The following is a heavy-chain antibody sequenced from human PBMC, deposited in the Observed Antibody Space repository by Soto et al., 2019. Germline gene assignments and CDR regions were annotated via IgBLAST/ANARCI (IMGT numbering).Heavy chain of an antibody. V-gene: IGHV1-2*02. CDR2: INPNSGGT. Sequence: ASVKVSCKASGYTCTGYYMHGVLQSPVQGRDWMGWINPNSGGTKSAQKFQGRVTMTRDTSISTAYMELSRLRSDDTAVYYCARRKGDYYDSSGYHYYFDYWGQGTLVTVSS. CDR3: ARRKGDYYDSSGYHYYFDY. CDR1: GYTCTGYY. J-gene: IGHJ4*02. D-gene: IGHD3-22*01.